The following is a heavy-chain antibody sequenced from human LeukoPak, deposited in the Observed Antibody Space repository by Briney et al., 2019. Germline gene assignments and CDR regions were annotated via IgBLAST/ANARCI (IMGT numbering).Heavy chain of an antibody. D-gene: IGHD1-26*01. CDR1: GFTFSSYG. V-gene: IGHV3-30*18. CDR2: ISYDGSNK. Sequence: PGGSLRLSCAASGFTFSSYGMHWVRQAPGKGLEWVAVISYDGSNKYYADSVKGRFTISRDNSKNTLYLQMNSLRAEDTAVYYCAKDRSYSGSYFNYWGQGTLVTVSS. CDR3: AKDRSYSGSYFNY. J-gene: IGHJ4*02.